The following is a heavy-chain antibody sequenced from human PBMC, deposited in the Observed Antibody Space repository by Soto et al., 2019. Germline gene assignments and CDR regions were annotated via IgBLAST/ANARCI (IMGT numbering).Heavy chain of an antibody. V-gene: IGHV1-18*01. CDR1: GGTFSSYA. CDR3: ARGTRVRGIITNFDY. D-gene: IGHD3-10*01. J-gene: IGHJ4*02. CDR2: ITAYNGDT. Sequence: ASVKVSCKASGGTFSSYAISWMRQAPGQGLEWMGWITAYNGDTNYAQKLQGRVSMTTDTSTNTAYMELRNLRSDDTAVYHCARGTRVRGIITNFDYWGQGTLVTVSS.